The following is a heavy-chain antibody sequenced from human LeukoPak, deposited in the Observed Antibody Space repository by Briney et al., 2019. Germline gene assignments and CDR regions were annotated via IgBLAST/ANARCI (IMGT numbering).Heavy chain of an antibody. Sequence: GGSLRLSCAASGFTFSSYAVSWVRQAPGKGLEWVAAISGGGGSTYYAESVKGRFTISRDSSKTTLYLQMTSLRAAVTAVYSCAKYSPMRSGYIAYWGQATLVTLSS. CDR3: AKYSPMRSGYIAY. V-gene: IGHV3-23*01. CDR1: GFTFSSYA. D-gene: IGHD3-22*01. CDR2: ISGGGGST. J-gene: IGHJ4*02.